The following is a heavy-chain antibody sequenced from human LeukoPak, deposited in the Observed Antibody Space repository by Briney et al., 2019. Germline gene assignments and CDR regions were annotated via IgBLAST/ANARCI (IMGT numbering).Heavy chain of an antibody. V-gene: IGHV3-23*01. CDR1: GFTFSSYA. CDR2: ISGSGGST. D-gene: IGHD6-13*01. CDR3: AKSRYSSSWYYFDY. J-gene: IGHJ4*02. Sequence: GGSLRLSCAASGFTFSSYAMSWLRQAPGKGLEWVSAISGSGGSTYYADSVKGRFTISRDNSKNTLYLQMNSLRAEDTAVYYCAKSRYSSSWYYFDYWGQGTLVTVSS.